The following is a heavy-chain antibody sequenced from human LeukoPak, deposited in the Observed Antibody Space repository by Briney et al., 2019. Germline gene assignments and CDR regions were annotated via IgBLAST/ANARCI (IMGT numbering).Heavy chain of an antibody. CDR3: ATDRTLYCSSTSCYDSRTSHI. D-gene: IGHD2-2*01. CDR2: ISAYNGNT. V-gene: IGHV1-18*01. J-gene: IGHJ3*02. Sequence: ASVKVSCKASGYTFTSYGISWVRQAPGRGLEWMGWISAYNGNTNYAQKLQGRVTMTTDTSTSTAYMELRSLRSEDTAVYYCATDRTLYCSSTSCYDSRTSHIWGQGTMVTVSS. CDR1: GYTFTSYG.